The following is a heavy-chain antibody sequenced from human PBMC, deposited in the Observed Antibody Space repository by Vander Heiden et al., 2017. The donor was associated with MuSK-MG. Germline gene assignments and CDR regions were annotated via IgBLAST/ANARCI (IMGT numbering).Heavy chain of an antibody. CDR2: ISWNSGSI. D-gene: IGHD5-18*01. CDR3: AKDTAMAHNPYGMDV. CDR1: GFTFDDVS. Sequence: EVQLVESGGGLVQPGRSLRLSCAASGFTFDDVSMHWVRQAPGKGLEWVSGISWNSGSIGYADSVKGRFTISRDNAKNSLYLQMNSLRAEDTALYYCAKDTAMAHNPYGMDVWGQGTTVTVSS. J-gene: IGHJ6*02. V-gene: IGHV3-9*01.